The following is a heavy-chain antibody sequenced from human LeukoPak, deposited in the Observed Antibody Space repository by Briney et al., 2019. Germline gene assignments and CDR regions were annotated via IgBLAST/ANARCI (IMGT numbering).Heavy chain of an antibody. D-gene: IGHD2-21*02. V-gene: IGHV3-23*01. CDR1: GFTFDDYA. Sequence: GGSLRLSCAASGFTFDDYAMHWVRQAPGKGLEWVSTISGSGGSTYYADSVKGQFTISRDNSKNTLYLQMNSLGVEDTARYYCMTDRQFYFDYWGQGTLVTVSS. J-gene: IGHJ4*02. CDR2: ISGSGGST. CDR3: MTDRQFYFDY.